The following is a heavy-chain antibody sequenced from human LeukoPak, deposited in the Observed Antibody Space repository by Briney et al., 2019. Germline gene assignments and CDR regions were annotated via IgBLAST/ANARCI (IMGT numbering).Heavy chain of an antibody. Sequence: SETLSLTCTVSGGSISSYYWSWIRQPPGKGLEWIGYIYYSGSTNYNPSLKSRVTISVDTSKNQFSLKLSSVTAADTAVYYCAKRSIVVVITTEEYYFDYWGQGTLVTVSS. CDR2: IYYSGST. CDR1: GGSISSYY. V-gene: IGHV4-59*01. J-gene: IGHJ4*02. CDR3: AKRSIVVVITTEEYYFDY. D-gene: IGHD3-22*01.